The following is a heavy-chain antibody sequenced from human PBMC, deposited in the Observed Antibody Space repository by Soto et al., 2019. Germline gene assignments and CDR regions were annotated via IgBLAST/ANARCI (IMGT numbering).Heavy chain of an antibody. CDR3: ARDDFPVACRLFHYGMDV. CDR2: TCYRAKLYT. D-gene: IGHD6-19*01. V-gene: IGHV6-1*01. Sequence: SHTLSLTYVISWNTVLSNSAAWNCVRQSPSRGLEWLGRTCYRAKLYTDYAPSVKSRVSIIADTSKNQVSLQLNAVTSEDTAIHYCARDDFPVACRLFHYGMDVWGQGTAVTVSS. J-gene: IGHJ6*02. CDR1: WNTVLSNSAA.